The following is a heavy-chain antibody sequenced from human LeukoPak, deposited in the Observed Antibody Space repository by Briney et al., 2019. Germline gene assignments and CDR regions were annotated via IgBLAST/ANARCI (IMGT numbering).Heavy chain of an antibody. V-gene: IGHV1-46*01. CDR1: GYTFTSYY. CDR2: INPSGGST. J-gene: IGHJ4*02. Sequence: ASVKVSCKASGYTFTSYYMHWVRQAPGQGLEWMGIINPSGGSTSYAQKFQGRVTMTRDMSTSTVYMELSRLRSDDTAVYYCAIGVGATHTPRPFDYWGQGTLVTVSS. CDR3: AIGVGATHTPRPFDY. D-gene: IGHD1-26*01.